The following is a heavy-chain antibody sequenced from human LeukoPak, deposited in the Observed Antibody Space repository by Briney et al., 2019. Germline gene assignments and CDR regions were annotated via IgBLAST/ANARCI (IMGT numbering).Heavy chain of an antibody. Sequence: GGSLRLSCAASGLTLSGYRMHWVRQAPGKGLVWVSRINGDASSTSYADSVKGRFTISRDNAKSTLYLQMNSLRVEDTAVYYCARARGNTYGYFEYWGQGTLVTASS. D-gene: IGHD5-18*01. CDR2: INGDASST. V-gene: IGHV3-74*01. CDR3: ARARGNTYGYFEY. CDR1: GLTLSGYR. J-gene: IGHJ4*02.